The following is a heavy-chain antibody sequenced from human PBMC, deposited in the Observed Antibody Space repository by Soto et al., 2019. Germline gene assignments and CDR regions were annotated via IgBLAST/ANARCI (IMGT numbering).Heavy chain of an antibody. D-gene: IGHD2-15*01. J-gene: IGHJ6*02. V-gene: IGHV3-9*01. CDR2: ISWKSGSI. CDR1: GFSFGDYA. Sequence: EVQLVESGGDLVQPGRSLRLSCAASGFSFGDYAMHWVRQAPGKGLEWVSGISWKSGSIGYADFVKGRFTISRDNAKNYMYMQMNSLRAEDTALYYCAKSAGGAANGLDLWGQGTTVTVSS. CDR3: AKSAGGAANGLDL.